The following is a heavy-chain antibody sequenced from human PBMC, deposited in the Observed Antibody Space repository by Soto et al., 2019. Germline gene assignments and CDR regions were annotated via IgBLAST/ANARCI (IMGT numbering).Heavy chain of an antibody. CDR2: INTRGNTI. CDR1: GFIFSRYE. Sequence: GGSLRLSCAASGFIFSRYEMNWVRQAPGKGLEWVSYINTRGNTIHYADSVKGRFTVSRDNAENSLYLQMNSLRAEDTAVYYCARDIDYYDSSGYQDYWGQGTLVTVSS. J-gene: IGHJ4*02. D-gene: IGHD3-22*01. CDR3: ARDIDYYDSSGYQDY. V-gene: IGHV3-48*03.